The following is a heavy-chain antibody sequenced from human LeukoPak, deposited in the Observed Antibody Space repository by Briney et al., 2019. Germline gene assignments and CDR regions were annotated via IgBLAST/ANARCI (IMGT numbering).Heavy chain of an antibody. CDR2: ISYDGSNK. V-gene: IGHV3-30*18. D-gene: IGHD3-10*01. J-gene: IGHJ4*02. CDR1: GFTFSSYG. Sequence: GRSLRLSCAASGFTFSSYGMHWVRQAPGKGLEWVAVISYDGSNKYYADSVKGRFTISRDNSKNTLYLQMNSLRAEDTAVYYCAKDSYYYGSGSYYTPFGYWGQGTLVTVSS. CDR3: AKDSYYYGSGSYYTPFGY.